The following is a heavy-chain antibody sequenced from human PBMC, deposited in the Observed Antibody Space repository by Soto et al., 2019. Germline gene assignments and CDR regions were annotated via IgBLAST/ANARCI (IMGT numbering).Heavy chain of an antibody. CDR1: GGSISSSSYY. J-gene: IGHJ4*02. CDR2: IYYSGST. Sequence: TLSLTCTVSGGSISSSSYYWGWIRQPPGKGLEWIGSIYYSGSTYYNPSLKSRVTISVDTSKNQFSLKLSSVTAADTAVYYCATYYGDLNPYCFDYWGQGTLVTVSS. CDR3: ATYYGDLNPYCFDY. D-gene: IGHD4-17*01. V-gene: IGHV4-39*01.